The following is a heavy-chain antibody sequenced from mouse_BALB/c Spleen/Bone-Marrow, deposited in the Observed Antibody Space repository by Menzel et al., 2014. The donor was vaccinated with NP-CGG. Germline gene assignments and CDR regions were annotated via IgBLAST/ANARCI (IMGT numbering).Heavy chain of an antibody. J-gene: IGHJ1*01. CDR2: IDPETGGT. D-gene: IGHD1-2*01. CDR1: GYTFTDYE. V-gene: IGHV1-15*01. CDR3: TRGDTTATHWYFDV. Sequence: VQRVESGAELVMPGASVTLSCKASGYTFTDYEMHWVKQTPVHGLEWIGAIDPETGGTAYNQKFKGKATLTADKSSRTAYMEYRRLTSEDSAVYYCTRGDTTATHWYFDVWGAGTTVTVSS.